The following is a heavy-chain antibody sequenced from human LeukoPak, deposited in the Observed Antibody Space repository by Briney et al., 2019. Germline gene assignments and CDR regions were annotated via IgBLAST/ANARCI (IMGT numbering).Heavy chain of an antibody. D-gene: IGHD2-2*01. V-gene: IGHV3-23*01. CDR1: GFTFSNYA. CDR2: LSGSGGST. Sequence: GGSLRLSCAASGFTFSNYAMSWVRQAPGKGLEWVSALSGSGGSTYYADSVKGWFTISRDNSKNTLYLQMNSLRAEDTAVYFCAKEHCSSTSCYYYYGMDVWGQGTTVTVSS. J-gene: IGHJ6*02. CDR3: AKEHCSSTSCYYYYGMDV.